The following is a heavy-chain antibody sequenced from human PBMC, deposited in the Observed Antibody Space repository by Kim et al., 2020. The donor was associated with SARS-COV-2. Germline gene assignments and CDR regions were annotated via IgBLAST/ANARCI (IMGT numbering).Heavy chain of an antibody. CDR3: ATGNYNNRYI. Sequence: GGSLRLSCAPSGFTFNSYGVTWVRQAPGKGLEWVATINQYGSEKYYVDSVKGRFTISRDNANNLLFLQMSSLRAEDTAVYYCATGNYNNRYIWGQGTMVT. D-gene: IGHD1-1*01. J-gene: IGHJ3*02. CDR2: INQYGSEK. CDR1: GFTFNSYG. V-gene: IGHV3-7*03.